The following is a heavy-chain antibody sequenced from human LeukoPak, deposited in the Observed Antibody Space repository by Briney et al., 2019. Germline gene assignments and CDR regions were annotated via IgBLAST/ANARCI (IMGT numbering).Heavy chain of an antibody. D-gene: IGHD3-10*01. CDR2: INHSGST. CDR3: ARGQYLLTMVRGVIMPYYYYGMDV. V-gene: IGHV4-34*01. Sequence: PSETLSLTCAVYGGSFSGYYWSWIRQPPGKGLEWIGEINHSGSTNYNPSLKSRVTISVDTSKNQFSLKLSSVTAAGTAVYYCARGQYLLTMVRGVIMPYYYYGMDVWGKGTTVTVSS. J-gene: IGHJ6*04. CDR1: GGSFSGYY.